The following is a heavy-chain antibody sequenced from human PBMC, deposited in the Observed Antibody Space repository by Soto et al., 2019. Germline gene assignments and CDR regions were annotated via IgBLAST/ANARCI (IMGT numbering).Heavy chain of an antibody. J-gene: IGHJ5*02. D-gene: IGHD3-22*01. Sequence: QAQLLESGGGVVQPGRSLRLSCEASGFTLSNYGMHWVRQAPGKGLEWVAVIWSDGINKFYVDSAKGRFTISRDNSKNTLYLQINRLRGEDKALYYCVRAEGSSGFRFDPWGQGNLVFVSP. CDR1: GFTLSNYG. CDR3: VRAEGSSGFRFDP. CDR2: IWSDGINK. V-gene: IGHV3-33*01.